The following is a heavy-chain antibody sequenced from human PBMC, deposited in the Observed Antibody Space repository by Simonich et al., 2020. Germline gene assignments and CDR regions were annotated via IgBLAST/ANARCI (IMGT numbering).Heavy chain of an antibody. CDR1: GYSISSGYY. CDR2: IYHNGGP. J-gene: IGHJ4*02. Sequence: QVQLQESGPGLVKPSETLSLTCAVSGYSISSGYYWGWIRQPPGKGLEWIGSIYHNGGPYDNPSLKGRVTISVDTAKNQFSLKLSSVTAADTAVYYCARATRIAAAGYFDYWGQGTLVTVSS. V-gene: IGHV4-38-2*01. D-gene: IGHD6-13*01. CDR3: ARATRIAAAGYFDY.